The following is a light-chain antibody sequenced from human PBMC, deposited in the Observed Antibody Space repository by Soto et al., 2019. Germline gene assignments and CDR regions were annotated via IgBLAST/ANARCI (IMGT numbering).Light chain of an antibody. V-gene: IGLV2-11*01. CDR1: SSDVGGYNY. J-gene: IGLJ2*01. CDR3: AAWDDSLNGPEVV. CDR2: DVS. Sequence: QSALTQPRSVSGSPGQSVTISCTGTSSDVGGYNYVSWYQQHPGKAPKLMIYDVSKRPSGVPDRFSGSKSGNTASLTISGLQAEDEADYYCAAWDDSLNGPEVVFGGGTKLTVL.